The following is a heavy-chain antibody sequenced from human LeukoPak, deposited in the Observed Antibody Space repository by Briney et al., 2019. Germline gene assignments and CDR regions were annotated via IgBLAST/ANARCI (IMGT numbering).Heavy chain of an antibody. J-gene: IGHJ3*02. V-gene: IGHV4-34*01. D-gene: IGHD3-22*01. CDR1: GGSFSGYY. CDR3: ASHHYDSGGYYVPGAFDI. CDR2: INHSGST. Sequence: SETLSLTCGVSGGSFSGYYWSWIRQHPGKGLEWIGEINHSGSTNYNPSLKSRVAISVDKSKNQFSLKLSSVTAADTAVYYCASHHYDSGGYYVPGAFDIWGQGTMVTVSS.